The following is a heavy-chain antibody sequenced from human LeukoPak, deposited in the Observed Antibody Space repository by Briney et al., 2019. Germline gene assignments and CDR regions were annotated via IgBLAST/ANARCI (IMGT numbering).Heavy chain of an antibody. CDR1: GYSISSGYY. CDR3: ARGPRQDWFDP. CDR2: IYHSGST. Sequence: SETLSLTCTVSGYSISSGYYWGWIRRPPGKGLEWIGSIYHSGSTYYNPSLKSRVTISVDTSKNQFSLKLSSVTAADTAVYYCARGPRQDWFDPWGQGTLVTVSS. V-gene: IGHV4-38-2*02. J-gene: IGHJ5*02.